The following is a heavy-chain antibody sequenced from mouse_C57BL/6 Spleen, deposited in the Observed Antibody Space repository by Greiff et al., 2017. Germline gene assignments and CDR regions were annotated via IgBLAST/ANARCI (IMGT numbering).Heavy chain of an antibody. J-gene: IGHJ4*01. Sequence: VQLQQSGAELMKPGASVKLSCKATGYTFTGYWIEWVKQRPGHGLEWIGEILPGSGSTNYNEKFKGKATFTADTSSNTAYMQLSSLTTEDSAIYYCAISGGDYGSSYGGMDYWGQGTSVTVSS. V-gene: IGHV1-9*01. CDR3: AISGGDYGSSYGGMDY. CDR1: GYTFTGYW. CDR2: ILPGSGST. D-gene: IGHD1-1*01.